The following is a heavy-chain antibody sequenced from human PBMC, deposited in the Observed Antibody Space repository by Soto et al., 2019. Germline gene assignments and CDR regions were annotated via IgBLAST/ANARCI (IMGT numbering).Heavy chain of an antibody. CDR3: AKHDFWTLYNTGLDS. V-gene: IGHV3-23*01. CDR2: ISGSGGDT. D-gene: IGHD3-3*01. Sequence: EVQLLESGGGLVQPGGSLRLSCSASGFTFTSYAMSWVHQAPGKGLEWVSGISGSGGDTKSADSVKGRFTISRDNFKNMLYLQMNSLRAEDTAVYYCAKHDFWTLYNTGLDSWGQGTLVTVSS. CDR1: GFTFTSYA. J-gene: IGHJ4*02.